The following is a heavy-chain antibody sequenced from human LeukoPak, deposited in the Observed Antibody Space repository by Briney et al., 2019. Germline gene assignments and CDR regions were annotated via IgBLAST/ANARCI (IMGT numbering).Heavy chain of an antibody. Sequence: GGSLRLSCAASGFTFSSYAMSWVRQAPGKGLEWVSVISGSGGSTYHADSVKGRFTISRDNSKNTLYLEMNSLRAEDTAVYYCAGNYGPYYFDYWGQGTLVTVSS. V-gene: IGHV3-23*01. CDR2: ISGSGGST. D-gene: IGHD3-10*01. CDR3: AGNYGPYYFDY. J-gene: IGHJ4*02. CDR1: GFTFSSYA.